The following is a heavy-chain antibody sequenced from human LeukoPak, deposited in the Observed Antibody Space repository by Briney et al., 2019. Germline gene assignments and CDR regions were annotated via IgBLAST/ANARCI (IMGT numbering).Heavy chain of an antibody. CDR3: ARDPAAAAGEFY. V-gene: IGHV4-39*02. CDR2: IYYSGST. Sequence: SETLSLTCTVSGGSISSSSYYWGWIRQPPGKGLEWIGSIYYSGSTYYNPSLKSRVTISVDTSKNQFSLKLSSVTAADTAVYYCARDPAAAAGEFYWGQGTLVTVSS. D-gene: IGHD3-10*01. CDR1: GGSISSSSYY. J-gene: IGHJ4*02.